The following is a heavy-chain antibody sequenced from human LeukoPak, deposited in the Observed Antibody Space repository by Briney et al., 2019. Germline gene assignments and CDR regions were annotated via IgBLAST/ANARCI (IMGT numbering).Heavy chain of an antibody. CDR1: GGTFSSYT. J-gene: IGHJ4*02. V-gene: IGHV1-69*04. Sequence: ASVKVSCKDSGGTFSSYTISWVRQAPGQGLEWMGRIIPILGIANYAQKFQGRVTITADKSTSTAYMELSSLRSEDTAVYYCARDRWGSTSPGDYWGQGTLVTVSS. CDR2: IIPILGIA. D-gene: IGHD2-2*01. CDR3: ARDRWGSTSPGDY.